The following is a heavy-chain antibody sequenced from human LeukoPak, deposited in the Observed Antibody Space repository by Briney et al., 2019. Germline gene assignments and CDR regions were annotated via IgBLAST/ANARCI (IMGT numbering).Heavy chain of an antibody. CDR3: ASPRLDTYYDISY. V-gene: IGHV3-30*04. CDR2: ISYDGSNK. CDR1: GFTFSSYA. Sequence: PGRSLRLSCAASGFTFSSYAMHWVRQAPGKGLEWVAVISYDGSNKYYADSVKGRFTISRDNSKNTLYRQMKSLRAEDTAVYYCASPRLDTYYDISYWGQGTLVTVSS. J-gene: IGHJ4*02. D-gene: IGHD3-9*01.